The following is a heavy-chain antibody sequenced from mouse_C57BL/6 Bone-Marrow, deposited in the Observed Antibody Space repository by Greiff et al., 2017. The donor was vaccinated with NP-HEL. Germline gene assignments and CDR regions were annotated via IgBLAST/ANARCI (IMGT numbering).Heavy chain of an antibody. CDR2: IYPGGGYT. CDR1: GYTFTNYW. CDR3: ARGPQYYYGSSYGFAY. V-gene: IGHV1-63*01. Sequence: QVQLKQSGAELVRPGTSVKMSCKASGYTFTNYWIAWAKQRPGHGLEWIGDIYPGGGYTNYNEKFKGKATLTADKSSSTAYMQFSSLTSEDSAIYYCARGPQYYYGSSYGFAYWGQGTLVTVSA. J-gene: IGHJ3*01. D-gene: IGHD1-1*01.